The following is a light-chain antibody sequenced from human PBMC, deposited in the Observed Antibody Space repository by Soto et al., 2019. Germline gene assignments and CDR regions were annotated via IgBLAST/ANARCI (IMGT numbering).Light chain of an antibody. CDR3: LEYKTFSCT. V-gene: IGKV1-5*01. CDR2: GAS. Sequence: DIQMTQSPSTLSPSVGDRVTITCRASQSITSSLAWYQQKPGKAPKILIYGASTVESGVPSRFSGSGSGTHFTLTITSLQPGDVATYYCLEYKTFSCTFGAGTRLETK. CDR1: QSITSS. J-gene: IGKJ5*01.